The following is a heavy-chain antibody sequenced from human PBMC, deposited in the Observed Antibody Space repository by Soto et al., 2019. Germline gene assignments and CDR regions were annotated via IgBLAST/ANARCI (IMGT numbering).Heavy chain of an antibody. CDR3: ASSPRDHTSGYFPY. D-gene: IGHD3-22*01. V-gene: IGHV1-69*01. CDR1: GGTFNSYG. Sequence: QVQLVQSGAEVKKPGSSVKVSCKASGGTFNSYGISWVRQAPGQGLQGMGGIIPNFGTTSYAQEFQGRVTVSADESMSTVYMELRSLRSEDTAVYSCASSPRDHTSGYFPYWGQGTLVTVSS. CDR2: IIPNFGTT. J-gene: IGHJ4*02.